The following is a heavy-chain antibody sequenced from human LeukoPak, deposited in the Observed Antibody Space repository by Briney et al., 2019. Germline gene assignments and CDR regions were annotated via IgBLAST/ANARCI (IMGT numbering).Heavy chain of an antibody. CDR2: INQDGSEK. Sequence: GGSLRLSCAASGFTFSNYWMTWVRQAPGKGLEWVANINQDGSEKYYVDSVKGRFTISRDNAKNSLYLQMNSLRDEDTAVYYCARDNDGFDYWGQGTLVTVSS. CDR1: GFTFSNYW. CDR3: ARDNDGFDY. J-gene: IGHJ4*02. V-gene: IGHV3-7*01. D-gene: IGHD2-8*01.